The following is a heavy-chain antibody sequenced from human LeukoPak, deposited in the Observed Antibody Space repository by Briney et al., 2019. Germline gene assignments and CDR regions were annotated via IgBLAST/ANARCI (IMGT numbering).Heavy chain of an antibody. D-gene: IGHD6-19*01. CDR2: IYHSGST. J-gene: IGHJ4*02. CDR3: ARVVQQWLVRGVRYFDY. V-gene: IGHV4-38-2*02. Sequence: SETLSLTCPVSGYSISSGYYWGWIRQPPGKGLEWIGSIYHSGSTYYNPSLKSRVTISVDTSKNQFSLKLSSVTAADTAVYYCARVVQQWLVRGVRYFDYWGQGTLVTVSS. CDR1: GYSISSGYY.